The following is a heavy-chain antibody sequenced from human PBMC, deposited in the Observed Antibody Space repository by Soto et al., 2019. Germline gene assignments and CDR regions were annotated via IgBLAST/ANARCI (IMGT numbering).Heavy chain of an antibody. V-gene: IGHV3-23*01. D-gene: IGHD1-1*01. CDR1: GFTFSSYD. CDR2: FSFYGRRDNT. CDR3: AKSLYNDNGGPNDH. Sequence: EVQLLESGGGLVQPGGSLRLSCVGSGFTFSSYDMTWVRQAPGKGLEWVSSFSFYGRRDNTYYADSVKGRFTISRDNSRNTVYLQMDNLRVEDTAVYYCAKSLYNDNGGPNDHLGQGTLVTASS. J-gene: IGHJ4*02.